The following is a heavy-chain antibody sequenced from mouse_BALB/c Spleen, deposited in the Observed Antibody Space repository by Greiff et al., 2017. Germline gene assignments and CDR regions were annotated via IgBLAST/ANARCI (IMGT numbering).Heavy chain of an antibody. CDR1: GFTFSSYG. CDR3: ARHEGDGYYVAY. J-gene: IGHJ3*01. V-gene: IGHV5-6*01. Sequence: EVMLVESGGDLVKPGGSLKLSCAASGFTFSSYGMSWVRQTPDKRLEWVATISSGGSYTYYPDSVKGRFTISRDNAKNTLYLQMSSLKSEDTAMYYCARHEGDGYYVAYWGQGTLVTVSA. CDR2: ISSGGSYT. D-gene: IGHD2-3*01.